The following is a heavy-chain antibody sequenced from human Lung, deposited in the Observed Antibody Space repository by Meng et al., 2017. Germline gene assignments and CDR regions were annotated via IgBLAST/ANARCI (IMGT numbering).Heavy chain of an antibody. CDR1: GGSFSDYS. Sequence: VQLQQSGAGLFKPSATLSPTCVRSGGSFSDYSWSWIRQPPGKGLEWIGEINHSGSTNYHPSLESRATISVDTSQNNLSLKLSSVTAADSAVYYCARGPTTMAHDFDYWGQGTLVTVSS. CDR2: INHSGST. V-gene: IGHV4-34*01. D-gene: IGHD4-11*01. CDR3: ARGPTTMAHDFDY. J-gene: IGHJ4*02.